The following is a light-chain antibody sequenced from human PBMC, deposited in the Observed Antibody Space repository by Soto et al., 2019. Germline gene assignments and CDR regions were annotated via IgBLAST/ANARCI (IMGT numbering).Light chain of an antibody. V-gene: IGKV2D-29*01. CDR1: QSLLHSDGKTY. Sequence: TQPPPSLSVTPRQQASISCKSRQSLLHSDGKTYSYWYLQWPGQAPHLLIDEVSTRFSAVPDRFSGSGTGTDFTRKISRVEAEDVGVYYCMQSAQRCNFGQGTKVDI. CDR3: MQSAQRCN. J-gene: IGKJ2*02. CDR2: EVS.